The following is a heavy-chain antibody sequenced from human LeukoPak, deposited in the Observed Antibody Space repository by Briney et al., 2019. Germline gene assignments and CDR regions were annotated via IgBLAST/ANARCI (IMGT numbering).Heavy chain of an antibody. D-gene: IGHD6-13*01. Sequence: PSETLSLTCTVSGGSISSGGYYWSWIRQHPGKGLEWIGYIYYSGSTYYNPSLKSRVTISVDTSKNQFSLKLSSVTAADTAVYYCATEEYSSSWYGTHYYYGMDVWGQGTTVTVSS. CDR2: IYYSGST. CDR1: GGSISSGGYY. CDR3: ATEEYSSSWYGTHYYYGMDV. V-gene: IGHV4-31*03. J-gene: IGHJ6*02.